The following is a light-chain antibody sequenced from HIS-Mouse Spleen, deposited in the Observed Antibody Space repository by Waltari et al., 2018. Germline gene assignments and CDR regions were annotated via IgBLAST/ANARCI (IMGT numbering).Light chain of an antibody. CDR2: EGS. J-gene: IGLJ2*01. V-gene: IGLV2-23*01. CDR3: CSYAGSSNVV. CDR1: SSDVGRYNL. Sequence: QSALTQPASVSGSPGQSITISCTGTSSDVGRYNLVSWYQQHPGKAPKLMIYEGSKRPSGVSNRFSGSKSGTTSSLTISGLQAEDEADYYCCSYAGSSNVVFGGGTKLTVL.